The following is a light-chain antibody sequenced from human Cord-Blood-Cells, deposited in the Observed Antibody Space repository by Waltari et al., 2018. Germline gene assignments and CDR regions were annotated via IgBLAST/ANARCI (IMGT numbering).Light chain of an antibody. Sequence: QSALTQPASVSGSPGQSITIPCTGTSSDVGGYNYVSWYQQHPGKAPKLMIFDVNNRPSGVSNRFSGSKSGNTASLTISGLQAEDEADYYCSSYTSSSAYVFGTWTKVTVL. J-gene: IGLJ1*01. CDR3: SSYTSSSAYV. V-gene: IGLV2-14*03. CDR1: SSDVGGYNY. CDR2: DVN.